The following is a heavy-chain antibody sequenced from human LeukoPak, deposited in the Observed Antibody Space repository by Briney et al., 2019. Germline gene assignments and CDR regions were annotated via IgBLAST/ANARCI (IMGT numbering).Heavy chain of an antibody. CDR2: ISSSGSTI. CDR1: GFTFSSYE. V-gene: IGHV3-48*03. J-gene: IGHJ4*02. Sequence: GGSLRLSCAASGFTFSSYEMNWVRQAPGKGLEWVSYISSSGSTIYYADSVKGRFTISRDNAKNSLYLQMNSLRAEDTAVYYCARAPSTANYYDSSGYYLDYWGQGTLVTVSS. D-gene: IGHD3-22*01. CDR3: ARAPSTANYYDSSGYYLDY.